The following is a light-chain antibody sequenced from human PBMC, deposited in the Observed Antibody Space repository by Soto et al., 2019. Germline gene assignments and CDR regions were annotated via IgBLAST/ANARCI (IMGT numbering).Light chain of an antibody. J-gene: IGKJ2*01. Sequence: EIVLTQSPGSLSLSPGERATLSCRASQSVCSGYLAWCQQKPGQAPRLLISGASSRATGIPDRFSGSGSGTDFILTISSLQSEDVAVYYCQQYGDWPPETFGQGTKLEI. CDR3: QQYGDWPPET. CDR2: GAS. V-gene: IGKV3-20*01. CDR1: QSVCSGY.